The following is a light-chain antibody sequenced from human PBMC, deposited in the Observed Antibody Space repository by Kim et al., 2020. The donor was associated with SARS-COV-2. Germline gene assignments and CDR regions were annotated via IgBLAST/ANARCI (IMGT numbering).Light chain of an antibody. CDR1: SGHSNYF. CDR2: VEGSGSY. V-gene: IGLV4-60*03. Sequence: QLALTQSSSASASLGSSVKLTCTLTSGHSNYFIAWHQKQPGKAPRFLMKVEGSGSYNKGGGVPDRFSGSRSGADRYLIISNLQSEDEADYYCETWDSNIQVFGGGTQLTVL. J-gene: IGLJ3*02. CDR3: ETWDSNIQV.